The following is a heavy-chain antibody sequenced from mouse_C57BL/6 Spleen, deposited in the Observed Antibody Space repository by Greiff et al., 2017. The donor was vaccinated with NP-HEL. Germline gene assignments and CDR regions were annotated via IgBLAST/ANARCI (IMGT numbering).Heavy chain of an antibody. CDR3: ARSTAQATGYYYAMDY. V-gene: IGHV1-82*01. D-gene: IGHD3-2*02. Sequence: QVQLKQSGPELVKPGASVKISCKASGYAFSSSWMNWVKQRPGKGLEWIGRIYPGDGDTNYNGKFKGKATLTADKSSSTAYMQLSSLTSEDSAVYFCARSTAQATGYYYAMDYWGQGTSVTVSS. CDR2: IYPGDGDT. CDR1: GYAFSSSW. J-gene: IGHJ4*01.